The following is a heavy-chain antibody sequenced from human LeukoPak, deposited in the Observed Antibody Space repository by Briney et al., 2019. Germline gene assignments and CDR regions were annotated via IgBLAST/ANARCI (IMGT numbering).Heavy chain of an antibody. CDR1: GFTFSNAW. CDR3: ARDPIAAAASGGDY. CDR2: IKSKTDGGTT. D-gene: IGHD6-13*01. J-gene: IGHJ4*02. V-gene: IGHV3-15*01. Sequence: GGSLRLSCAASGFTFSNAWMSWVRQAPGKGLEWVGRIKSKTDGGTTDYAAPVKGRFTTSRDDSKNTLYLQMNSLRAEDTAVYYCARDPIAAAASGGDYWGQGTLVTVSS.